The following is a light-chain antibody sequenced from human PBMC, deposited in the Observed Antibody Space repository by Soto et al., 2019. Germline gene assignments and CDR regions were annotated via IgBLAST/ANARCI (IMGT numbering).Light chain of an antibody. J-gene: IGKJ4*01. CDR2: DTS. CDR3: QQSSNWPLT. V-gene: IGKV3-11*01. Sequence: EIVLTQSPATLSLSPGERATLSCRASQSVSSYLAWYQQKPGQAPRLLIYDTSNRATNIPARFSGSGSGTDFTLTISTLEPEDFAVYYCQQSSNWPLTFGGGTKVEIK. CDR1: QSVSSY.